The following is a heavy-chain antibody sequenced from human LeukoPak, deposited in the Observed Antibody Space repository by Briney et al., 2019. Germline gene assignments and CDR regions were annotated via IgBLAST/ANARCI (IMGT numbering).Heavy chain of an antibody. J-gene: IGHJ4*02. Sequence: SETLSLTCTVSGGSISSYYWSWIRQPPGKGLEWIGYIYYSGSTNYNPSLKSRVTISVDMSKNQFSLKLRSVTAADTAVYYCARDNELLLDYWGQGTLVTVSS. CDR3: ARDNELLLDY. CDR1: GGSISSYY. CDR2: IYYSGST. V-gene: IGHV4-59*01. D-gene: IGHD1-7*01.